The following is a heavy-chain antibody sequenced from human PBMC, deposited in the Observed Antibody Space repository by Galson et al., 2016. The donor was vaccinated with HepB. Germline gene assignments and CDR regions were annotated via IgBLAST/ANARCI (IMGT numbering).Heavy chain of an antibody. D-gene: IGHD3-3*01. V-gene: IGHV2-5*01. CDR1: GFSLSTPGVG. J-gene: IGHJ6*04. CDR3: AHSYDFWSGSNSPDYAVDV. Sequence: PALVKPTQTLTLTCTFSGFSLSTPGVGVGWIRQPPGKALEWLALIYWNDAEWYSPALRSCLTVTKDTSKKQVVLIMTVMDPLDTGTYLCAHSYDFWSGSNSPDYAVDVWGKGTTVTVSS. CDR2: IYWNDAE.